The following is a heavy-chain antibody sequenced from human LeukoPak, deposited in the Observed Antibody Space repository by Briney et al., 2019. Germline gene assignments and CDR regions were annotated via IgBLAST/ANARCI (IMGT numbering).Heavy chain of an antibody. V-gene: IGHV3-30*14. D-gene: IGHD5-18*01. CDR1: GFTFSSYA. J-gene: IGHJ6*03. CDR3: AVSGYSYGYYYYMDV. CDR2: ISYDGSNK. Sequence: GRSLRLSCAASGFTFSSYAMHWVRQAPGKGLEWVAVISYDGSNKYYADSVKGRFTISRDNSKNTLYLQMNSLRAEDTAVYYCAVSGYSYGYYYYMDVWGKGTTVTVSS.